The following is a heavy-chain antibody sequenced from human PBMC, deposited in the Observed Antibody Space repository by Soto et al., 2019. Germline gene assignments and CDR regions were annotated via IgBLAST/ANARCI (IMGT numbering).Heavy chain of an antibody. CDR2: INHSGST. D-gene: IGHD2-15*01. J-gene: IGHJ4*02. CDR3: ARQGYCSGGSCY. CDR1: GGSFSGYY. V-gene: IGHV4-34*01. Sequence: PSETLSLTCAVYGGSFSGYYWSWIRQPPGKGLEWIGEINHSGSTNYNPSLKSRVTISVDTSKNQFSLKLSSVTAADTAVYYCARQGYCSGGSCYWGQGSSVPVSA.